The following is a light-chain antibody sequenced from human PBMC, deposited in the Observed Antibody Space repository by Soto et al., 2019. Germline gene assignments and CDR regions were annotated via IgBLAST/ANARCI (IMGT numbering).Light chain of an antibody. J-gene: IGKJ4*01. Sequence: GDRVTITCQASQDIKNYLNWYQQKPGQAPKLLIYEASNLEKGVPSRFRGSGSGRSFTLNISSLQPEDIATYYCQPCDDFMTFGGGTRIEIK. CDR1: QDIKNY. CDR2: EAS. V-gene: IGKV1-33*01. CDR3: QPCDDFMT.